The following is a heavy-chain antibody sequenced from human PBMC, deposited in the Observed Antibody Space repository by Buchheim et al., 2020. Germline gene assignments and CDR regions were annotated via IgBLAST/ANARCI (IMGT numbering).Heavy chain of an antibody. D-gene: IGHD2-8*01. J-gene: IGHJ6*02. CDR3: AKATKGYYYYYGMDI. V-gene: IGHV3-30*18. CDR2: ISYDGSNK. CDR1: GFTFSSYG. Sequence: QVQLVESGGGVVQPGRSLRLSCAASGFTFSSYGMHWVRQAPGKGLEWVAVISYDGSNKYYADSVKGRFTISRDNSKNTLYLQMNSLRDEDTAVYYCAKATKGYYYYYGMDIWGQGTT.